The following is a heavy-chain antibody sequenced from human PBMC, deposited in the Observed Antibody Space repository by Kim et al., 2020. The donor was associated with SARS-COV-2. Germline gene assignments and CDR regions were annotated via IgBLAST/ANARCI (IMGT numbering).Heavy chain of an antibody. Sequence: GGSLRLSCAASGFTFSGYAMHWVRQAPGKGLEWVSLISGDGGSKYYADSVKGRFTISRDNSKNSLSLQMNSLRTEDTAFYYCAKDMVEALYSSCWYYYYYDRALGGKGTTVTVPS. CDR1: GFTFSGYA. CDR3: AKDMVEALYSSCWYYYYYDRAL. V-gene: IGHV3-43*02. D-gene: IGHD6-19*01. CDR2: ISGDGGSK. J-gene: IGHJ6*04.